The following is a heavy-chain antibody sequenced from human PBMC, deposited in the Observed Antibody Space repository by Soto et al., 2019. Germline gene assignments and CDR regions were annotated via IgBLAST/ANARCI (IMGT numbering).Heavy chain of an antibody. J-gene: IGHJ4*02. D-gene: IGHD6-13*01. V-gene: IGHV3-23*01. CDR2: ISGSGGST. Sequence: PGGSRRLSCAACGFTFTSYAMRWVRQAPGKGLEWVSAISGSGGSTYYADSVKGRFTISRDNSKNTLYLQMNSRRAEDTAVYYCARIAAAGSIGCFDYWGQGT. CDR3: ARIAAAGSIGCFDY. CDR1: GFTFTSYA.